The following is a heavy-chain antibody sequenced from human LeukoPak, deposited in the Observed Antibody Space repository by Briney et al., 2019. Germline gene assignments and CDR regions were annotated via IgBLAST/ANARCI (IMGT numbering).Heavy chain of an antibody. CDR3: ASGIAAAGTGDYYYGMDV. J-gene: IGHJ6*02. D-gene: IGHD6-13*01. V-gene: IGHV3-53*01. CDR2: IYSGGST. Sequence: GGSLRLSCAASGFTVSSNYMSWVRQAPGKGLEWVSVIYSGGSTYYADSVKGRFTISRDNSKNTLYLQMNSLRAEDTAVYYCASGIAAAGTGDYYYGMDVWGQGTTVTVSS. CDR1: GFTVSSNY.